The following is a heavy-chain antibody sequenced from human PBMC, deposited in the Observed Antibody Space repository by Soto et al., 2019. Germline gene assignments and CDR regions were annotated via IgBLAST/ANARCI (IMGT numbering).Heavy chain of an antibody. D-gene: IGHD3-3*01. J-gene: IGHJ4*02. CDR1: GFTFSSYS. CDR2: ISSSSSYI. V-gene: IGHV3-21*01. CDR3: ARDPVYDFWSGYFDY. Sequence: GGSLRLSCAASGFTFSSYSMNWVRQAPGKGLEWVSSISSSSSYIYYAESVKGRLNISRDNAKNSLYLQMNSLRAEGTAVYYCARDPVYDFWSGYFDYWGQGTLVTVSS.